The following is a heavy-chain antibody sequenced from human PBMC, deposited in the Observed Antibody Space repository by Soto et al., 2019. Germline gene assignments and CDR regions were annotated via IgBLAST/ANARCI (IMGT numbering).Heavy chain of an antibody. CDR2: IIPIFGTA. CDR1: GGTFSSYA. D-gene: IGHD2-21*02. CDR3: ARRSALAYCGGDCYSGAFDI. Sequence: QVQLVQSGAEVKKPGSSVKVSCKASGGTFSSYAISWVRQAPGQGLEWMGGIIPIFGTANYAQKFQGRVTITADESTSTAYMELSSLSSEDTAVYYCARRSALAYCGGDCYSGAFDIWGQGTMVTVSS. J-gene: IGHJ3*02. V-gene: IGHV1-69*01.